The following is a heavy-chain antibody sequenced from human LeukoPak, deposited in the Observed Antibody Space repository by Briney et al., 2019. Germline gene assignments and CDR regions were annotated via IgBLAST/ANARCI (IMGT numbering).Heavy chain of an antibody. CDR3: AKAGVRGANRRMIDY. Sequence: ASVKVSCKAPGGTFSSYAISWVRQAPGQGLEWMGGIIPIFGTANYAQKFQGRVTITADESTSTAYMELSSLRSEDTAVYYCAKAGVRGANRRMIDYWGQGTLVTVSS. CDR1: GGTFSSYA. D-gene: IGHD3-10*01. CDR2: IIPIFGTA. V-gene: IGHV1-69*13. J-gene: IGHJ4*02.